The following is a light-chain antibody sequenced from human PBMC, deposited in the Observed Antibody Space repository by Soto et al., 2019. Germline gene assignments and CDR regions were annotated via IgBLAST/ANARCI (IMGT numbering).Light chain of an antibody. Sequence: QSALTQPPSASGSPGQSVTISGTGPKSDIGVYDFVSCYQHHPGKAPRLIIYEVVHRPSGVPDRFSGSKSGNTASLTVPGLQAADEADYFCKSYAGSNTYVFGRGTKVTVL. V-gene: IGLV2-8*01. J-gene: IGLJ1*01. CDR1: KSDIGVYDF. CDR3: KSYAGSNTYV. CDR2: EVV.